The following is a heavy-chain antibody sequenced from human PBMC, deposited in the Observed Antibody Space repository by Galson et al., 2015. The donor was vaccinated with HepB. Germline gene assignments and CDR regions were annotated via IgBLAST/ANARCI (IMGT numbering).Heavy chain of an antibody. Sequence: SLRLSCAASGFTFSSYWMHWVRQAPGKGLVWVSRINSDGSSTSYADSVKGRFTISRDNAKNTLYLQMNSLRAEDTAVYYCARDRYDFWSGYSLGGGFDYWGQGTLVTVSS. J-gene: IGHJ4*02. CDR2: INSDGSST. CDR3: ARDRYDFWSGYSLGGGFDY. D-gene: IGHD3-3*01. V-gene: IGHV3-74*01. CDR1: GFTFSSYW.